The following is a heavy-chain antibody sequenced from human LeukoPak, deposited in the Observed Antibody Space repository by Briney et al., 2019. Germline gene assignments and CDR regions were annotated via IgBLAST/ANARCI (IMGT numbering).Heavy chain of an antibody. V-gene: IGHV3-30*04. CDR1: GFTFSSCA. CDR2: ISYDGSNK. Sequence: PGGSLRLSCAASGFTFSSCAMHWVRQAPGKGLEWVAVISYDGSNKYYADSVKGRFTISRDNSKNTLYLQMNSLRAEDTAVYYCARDKGERAFDYWGQGTLVTVSS. J-gene: IGHJ4*02. CDR3: ARDKGERAFDY.